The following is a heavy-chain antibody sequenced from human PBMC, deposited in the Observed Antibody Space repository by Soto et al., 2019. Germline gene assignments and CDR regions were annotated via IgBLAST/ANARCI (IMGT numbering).Heavy chain of an antibody. V-gene: IGHV1-18*04. J-gene: IGHJ6*02. CDR2: ISAYNGNT. CDR3: ARVRDFWSGFRLDV. D-gene: IGHD3-3*01. CDR1: GYTFTSYC. Sequence: ASVKVSCKASGYTFTSYCISWVLQAPGQGLEWMGWISAYNGNTNYAQKLQGRVTMTTDTSTSTAYMELRSLRSDDTAVYYCARVRDFWSGFRLDVWGQGTTVTVSS.